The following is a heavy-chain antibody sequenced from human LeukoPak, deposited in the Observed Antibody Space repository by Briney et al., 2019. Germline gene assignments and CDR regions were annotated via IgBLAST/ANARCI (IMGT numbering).Heavy chain of an antibody. V-gene: IGHV1-24*01. J-gene: IGHJ6*02. D-gene: IGHD2-2*01. Sequence: ASVKVSCKVSGYALTELSMHWVRQAPGKGLEWMGGFDPEDGETIYAQKFQGRVTKTEDTSTDTAYMELSSLRSEDTAVYYCATGTGYQLLYYYYGMDVWGQGTTVTVSS. CDR1: GYALTELS. CDR3: ATGTGYQLLYYYYGMDV. CDR2: FDPEDGET.